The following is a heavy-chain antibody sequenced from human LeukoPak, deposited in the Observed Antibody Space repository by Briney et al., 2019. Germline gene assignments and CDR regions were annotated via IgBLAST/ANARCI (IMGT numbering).Heavy chain of an antibody. CDR3: ARVLYDYYFDY. D-gene: IGHD2/OR15-2a*01. CDR1: GGSFSSGGYY. Sequence: PSQTLSLTCAVPGGSFSSGGYYWSWIRHHPGKGLEWIGCISYSGIAYYNPSLKSRLTISVDTSKNQFSLELSSVTAADTALYYCARVLYDYYFDYWGQGTLVTVSS. V-gene: IGHV4-31*11. J-gene: IGHJ4*02. CDR2: ISYSGIA.